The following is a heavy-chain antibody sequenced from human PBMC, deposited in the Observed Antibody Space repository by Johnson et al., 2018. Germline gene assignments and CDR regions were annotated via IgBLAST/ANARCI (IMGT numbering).Heavy chain of an antibody. Sequence: VQLQESGGGLVQPGRSLRLPCVASGFTLNLHWMSWVRQAPGKGLEWVASINQDGSQNIYVVSVKGRVTIARDNAKNSLYLVMDSLRVEDTAVNYCARGHYGLDVWGQGTTVIVSS. V-gene: IGHV3-7*01. CDR1: GFTLNLHW. CDR2: INQDGSQN. CDR3: ARGHYGLDV. J-gene: IGHJ6*02.